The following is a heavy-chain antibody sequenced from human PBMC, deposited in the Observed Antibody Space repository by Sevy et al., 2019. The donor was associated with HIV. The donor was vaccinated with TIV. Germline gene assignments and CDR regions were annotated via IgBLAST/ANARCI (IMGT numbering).Heavy chain of an antibody. D-gene: IGHD2-21*01. CDR1: GFSYSSYG. V-gene: IGHV3-30*02. CDR3: VKEGGGEGGDH. Sequence: GSLRLSCAASGFSYSSYGMHWVRQAPGKGLEWVAYIQYDGSNKDYADSVKGRFTVSRDNSKNTLDLQMNSLRVEDTAVYYCVKEGGGEGGDHWGQGTLVTVSS. J-gene: IGHJ4*02. CDR2: IQYDGSNK.